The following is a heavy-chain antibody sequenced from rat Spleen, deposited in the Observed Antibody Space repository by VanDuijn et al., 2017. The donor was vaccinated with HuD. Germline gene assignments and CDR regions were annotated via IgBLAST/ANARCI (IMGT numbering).Heavy chain of an antibody. CDR3: ARRHYGYTDYFDY. CDR1: GFTFSDYY. D-gene: IGHD1-11*01. V-gene: IGHV5-7*01. Sequence: EVQLVESGGGLVQPGRSLKLSCAASGFTFSDYYMAWVRQAPTKGLEWVTTISSDGGRNFYRDSVKGRFTISRDNTKSTLRLQMDSLRSEDTATYYCARRHYGYTDYFDYWGQGVMVPVSS. J-gene: IGHJ2*01. CDR2: ISSDGGRN.